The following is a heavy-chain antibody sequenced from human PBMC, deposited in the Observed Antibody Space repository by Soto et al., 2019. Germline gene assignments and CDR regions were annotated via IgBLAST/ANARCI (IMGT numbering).Heavy chain of an antibody. D-gene: IGHD2-8*01. CDR2: IIPIFGTA. CDR3: ARAQESDIVLMVYAIHYYYYGMDL. J-gene: IGHJ6*02. V-gene: IGHV1-69*06. Sequence: GASVKVSCKASGGTFSSYAISWVRQAPGQGLEWMGGIIPIFGTANYAQKFQGRVTITADKSTSTAYMELSSLRSEDTAVYYCARAQESDIVLMVYAIHYYYYGMDLWGQGTTVPVSS. CDR1: GGTFSSYA.